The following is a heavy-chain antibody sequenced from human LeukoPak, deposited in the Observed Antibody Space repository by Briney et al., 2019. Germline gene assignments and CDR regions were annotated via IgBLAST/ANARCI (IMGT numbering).Heavy chain of an antibody. CDR3: AKYLPTYGFFHY. CDR1: GFTFSNFA. V-gene: IGHV3-23*01. Sequence: GGSLRLSCAASGFTFSNFAMNWVRQSPGKGLEWVSTITGSGGSTYYADSVKGRFTISRDNSKNTLYLRMNSLRAEDTAVYYCAKYLPTYGFFHYWGQGTLVTVSS. CDR2: ITGSGGST. D-gene: IGHD4-17*01. J-gene: IGHJ4*02.